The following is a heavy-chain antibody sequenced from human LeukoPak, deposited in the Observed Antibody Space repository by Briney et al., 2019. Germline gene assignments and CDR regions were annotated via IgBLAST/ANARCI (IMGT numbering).Heavy chain of an antibody. CDR1: GYSFTNYA. V-gene: IGHV7-4-1*02. D-gene: IGHD3-22*01. Sequence: ASVKVSCKASGYSFTNYAMNWVRQAPGQGLEFMGWIHPTTGNPAYAQGFSGRFVFSLDTSVSTAYLQISSLKAEDTAVYYCARGKRYYYDSSSYYGPSVFDYWGQGTLVTVSS. CDR3: ARGKRYYYDSSSYYGPSVFDY. CDR2: IHPTTGNP. J-gene: IGHJ4*02.